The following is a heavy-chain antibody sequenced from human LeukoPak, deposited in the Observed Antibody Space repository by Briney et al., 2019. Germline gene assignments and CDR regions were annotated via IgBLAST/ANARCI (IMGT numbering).Heavy chain of an antibody. D-gene: IGHD2-2*02. CDR3: ARKGCSSTSCYTSRYYYYMDV. V-gene: IGHV4-34*01. CDR1: GGSFSGYY. Sequence: SETLSLTCAVYGGSFSGYYWSWIRQPPGKGLEWIGEINHSRSTNYNPSLKSRVTISVDTSKNQFSLKLSSVTAADTAVYYCARKGCSSTSCYTSRYYYYMDVWGKGTTVTVSS. CDR2: INHSRST. J-gene: IGHJ6*03.